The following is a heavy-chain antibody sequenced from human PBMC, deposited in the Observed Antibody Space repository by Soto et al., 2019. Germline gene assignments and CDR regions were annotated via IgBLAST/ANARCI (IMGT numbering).Heavy chain of an antibody. J-gene: IGHJ3*02. V-gene: IGHV3-13*01. CDR2: IGTAGDT. D-gene: IGHD6-13*01. CDR1: GFTFSSYD. CDR3: ARARRDQIAAAGPDAFDI. Sequence: GGSLRLSCAASGFTFSSYDMHWVRQATGKGLEWVSAIGTAGDTYYPGSVKGRFTISRENAKNSLYLQMNSLRAEDTAVYYCARARRDQIAAAGPDAFDIWGQGTMVTVSS.